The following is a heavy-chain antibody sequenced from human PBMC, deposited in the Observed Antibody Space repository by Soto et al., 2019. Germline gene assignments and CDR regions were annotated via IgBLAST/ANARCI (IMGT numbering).Heavy chain of an antibody. CDR2: IWYDGSNK. CDR1: GVTFSSYG. J-gene: IGHJ4*02. V-gene: IGHV3-33*01. CDR3: AREGPVPYFDY. Sequence: QVQLVESGGGVVQPGRSLRLTCAATGVTFSSYGMHWVRQAPGKGLEWVAVIWYDGSNKYYADSVKGRFTISRDNSKNTLYLQMNSLRAEDTAVYYCAREGPVPYFDYWGQGTLVTVSS.